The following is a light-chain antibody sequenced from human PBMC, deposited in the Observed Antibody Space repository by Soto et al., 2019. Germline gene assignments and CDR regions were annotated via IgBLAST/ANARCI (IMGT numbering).Light chain of an antibody. CDR3: QQYYASPFT. J-gene: IGKJ3*01. CDR2: WAS. V-gene: IGKV4-1*01. Sequence: DIVMTQSPDSLTVSLGERATINCKSSQNVLSTSNNKNYLAWYQQRPRQPPKLLIYWASTRESGVPDRFSGSGSGTDFTLTISSLQAVDVAVYYCQQYYASPFTFGPGTKVEIK. CDR1: QNVLSTSNNKNY.